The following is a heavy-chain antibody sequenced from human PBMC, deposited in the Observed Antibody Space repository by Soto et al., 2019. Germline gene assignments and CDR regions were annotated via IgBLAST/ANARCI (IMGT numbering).Heavy chain of an antibody. J-gene: IGHJ6*03. D-gene: IGHD3-10*01. CDR2: MNPNSGNT. CDR3: ARVSMVRGVMAYYYYYYYMDV. Sequence: QVQLVQSGAEVKKPGASVKVSCKASGYTFTSYDINWVRQATGQGLEWMGWMNPNSGNTGYAQKFKGRVTLDRNTTISTAYMELSSLRSEDTAVYYCARVSMVRGVMAYYYYYYYMDVWGKGNTVTVSS. CDR1: GYTFTSYD. V-gene: IGHV1-8*01.